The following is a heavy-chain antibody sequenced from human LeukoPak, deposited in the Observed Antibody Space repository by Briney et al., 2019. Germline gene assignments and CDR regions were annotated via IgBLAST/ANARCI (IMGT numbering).Heavy chain of an antibody. Sequence: GESLKISCKGSGSSFTSYWIAWVRQMPGRGLEWMGLIYPADSETTYSPSFQGQFTISADKSISTSSLQWSSLEAPATALYYYSSRSGGSYPYYMDVWGKGITVTVSS. CDR3: SSRSGGSYPYYMDV. V-gene: IGHV5-51*01. J-gene: IGHJ6*03. D-gene: IGHD2-15*01. CDR2: IYPADSET. CDR1: GSSFTSYW.